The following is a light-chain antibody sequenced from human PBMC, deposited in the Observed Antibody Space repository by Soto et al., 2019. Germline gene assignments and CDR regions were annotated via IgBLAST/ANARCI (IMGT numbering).Light chain of an antibody. CDR3: QQTYTNPQT. CDR1: QTSATF. J-gene: IGKJ4*02. Sequence: DIQMTQSPSSLSASVGDRVTITCRASQTSATFINWYQQKSGSAPRLLIYETSALQRGDPSRFSGSGSGTHFVLTISNFQPEDSATYFCQQTYTNPQTFGRGTKVEIK. CDR2: ETS. V-gene: IGKV1-39*01.